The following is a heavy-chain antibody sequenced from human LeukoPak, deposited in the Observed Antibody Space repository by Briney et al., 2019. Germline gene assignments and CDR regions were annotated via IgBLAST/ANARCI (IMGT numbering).Heavy chain of an antibody. CDR3: ARDYASEYMDV. CDR2: INADGTRT. CDR1: GFTFNNYW. D-gene: IGHD3-16*01. V-gene: IGHV3-74*01. Sequence: GGSLRLSCAASGFTFNNYWMHWVRQVPGKGLVWVSRINADGTRTNYVDSAKGRFTISRDNARDTLFLQMNSLGAEDTAVYYCARDYASEYMDVWGKGTTVTVSS. J-gene: IGHJ6*03.